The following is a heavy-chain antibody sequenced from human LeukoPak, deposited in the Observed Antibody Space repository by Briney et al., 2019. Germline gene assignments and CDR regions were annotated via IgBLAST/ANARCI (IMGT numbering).Heavy chain of an antibody. Sequence: ASVTVSCKASGYTFTGYYMHWVRQAPGQGLEWMGWINPNSGGTNYAQKFQGRVTMTRDTSISTAYMELSRLRSDDTAVYYCARGRGGTDWDAFDIWGQGTMVTVSS. V-gene: IGHV1-2*02. J-gene: IGHJ3*02. CDR2: INPNSGGT. CDR1: GYTFTGYY. CDR3: ARGRGGTDWDAFDI. D-gene: IGHD2-15*01.